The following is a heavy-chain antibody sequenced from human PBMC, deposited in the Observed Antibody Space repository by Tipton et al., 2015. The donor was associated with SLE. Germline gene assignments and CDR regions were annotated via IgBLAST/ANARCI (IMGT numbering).Heavy chain of an antibody. D-gene: IGHD5-12*01. CDR1: GGSISSGSYY. V-gene: IGHV4-61*02. CDR2: IYTSGSP. Sequence: TLSLTCTVSGGSISSGSYYWSWIRQPAGKGLEWIGRIYTSGSPNYNPSLKIRVTISVDTSKNLFSLKLSSVPAADTAVYYCARDSAGRGYSGFLGIWGQGTMVTVSS. J-gene: IGHJ3*02. CDR3: ARDSAGRGYSGFLGI.